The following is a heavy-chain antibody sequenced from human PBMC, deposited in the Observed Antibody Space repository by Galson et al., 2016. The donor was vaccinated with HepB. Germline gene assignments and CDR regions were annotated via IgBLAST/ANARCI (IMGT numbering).Heavy chain of an antibody. J-gene: IGHJ5*02. V-gene: IGHV3-74*01. D-gene: IGHD4-23*01. Sequence: SLRLSCAASGFAFSSHWMHWVRQDLGKGLVWVSRINSDGTISNYADSVKGRFTISRDNAKNTLYLQMNSLRAEDTAVYFCVRDHAVVPTTAYYLFDPWGRGTLVTVSS. CDR3: VRDHAVVPTTAYYLFDP. CDR2: INSDGTIS. CDR1: GFAFSSHW.